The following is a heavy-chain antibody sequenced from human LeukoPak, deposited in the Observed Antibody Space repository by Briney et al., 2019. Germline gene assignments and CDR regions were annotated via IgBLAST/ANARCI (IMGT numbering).Heavy chain of an antibody. D-gene: IGHD7-27*01. CDR1: GGSFSGYY. CDR2: INHSGST. V-gene: IGHV4-34*01. Sequence: SETLSLTCAVYGGSFSGYYSSWIRQPPGKGLEWIGEINHSGSTNYNPSLKSRVTISVDTSKNQFSLKLSSVTAADTAVYYCAREGIAGEISLWGQGTLVTVSS. J-gene: IGHJ4*02. CDR3: AREGIAGEISL.